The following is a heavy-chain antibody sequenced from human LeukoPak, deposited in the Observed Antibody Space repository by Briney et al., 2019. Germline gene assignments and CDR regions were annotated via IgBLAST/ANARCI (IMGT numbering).Heavy chain of an antibody. Sequence: SETLSLTCTVSGYSISSGYYWGWIRQPPGKGLEWIGSIYHSGSTYYNPSLKSRVTISVDTSKNQFSLKLSSVTAADTAVYHCARREPSSGWYRFDHWGQGTLVTVSS. CDR2: IYHSGST. V-gene: IGHV4-38-2*02. CDR3: ARREPSSGWYRFDH. J-gene: IGHJ5*02. D-gene: IGHD6-19*01. CDR1: GYSISSGYY.